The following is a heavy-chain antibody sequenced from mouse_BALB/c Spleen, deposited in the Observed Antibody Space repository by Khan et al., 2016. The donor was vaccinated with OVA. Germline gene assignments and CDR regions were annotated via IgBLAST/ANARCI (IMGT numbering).Heavy chain of an antibody. V-gene: IGHV1S81*02. Sequence: QVQLQQPGAELVKPGASVKVSCKASGYTFTSYWMHWVKQRPGQGLEWIGEINPSSGRTDYNEKFKTTATLTVGTSSSTAYMQLSSLTSEDSAVYYCARGWFGNYNFDYWGQGTTLTVSS. CDR1: GYTFTSYW. CDR2: INPSSGRT. CDR3: ARGWFGNYNFDY. J-gene: IGHJ2*01. D-gene: IGHD2-1*01.